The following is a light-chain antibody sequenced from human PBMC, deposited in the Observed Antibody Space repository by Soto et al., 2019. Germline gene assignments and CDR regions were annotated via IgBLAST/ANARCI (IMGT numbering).Light chain of an antibody. CDR2: DVP. CDR1: QTLSTY. Sequence: DIQMTQSPSSLSASVGDRVTISCRASQTLSTYLHWSQHKPGRAPTLLISDVPILQSGDPGRFRGSGSETESTLTITYVQPEDFATYYCQQGYSIHALTFGGGTKVELK. J-gene: IGKJ4*01. V-gene: IGKV1-39*01. CDR3: QQGYSIHALT.